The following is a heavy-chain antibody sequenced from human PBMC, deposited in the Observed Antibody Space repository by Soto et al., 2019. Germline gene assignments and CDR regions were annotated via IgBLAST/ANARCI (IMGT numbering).Heavy chain of an antibody. J-gene: IGHJ5*02. V-gene: IGHV4-59*11. CDR3: ARGGSWFDP. Sequence: SETLSLTCTVSSGSTSPHYWSWIRQSPGKGLEWIAYIYFTGSTNYNPSLKSRVTISIDTSKNQFSLKLTSVTAADTAVYYCARGGSWFDPWGQGTLVTVSS. CDR2: IYFTGST. CDR1: SGSTSPHY.